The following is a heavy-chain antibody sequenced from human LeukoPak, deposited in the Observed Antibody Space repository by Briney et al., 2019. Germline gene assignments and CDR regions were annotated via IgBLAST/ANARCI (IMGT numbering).Heavy chain of an antibody. Sequence: SETLSLTCTVSGGSISSSNYYWGWIRQPPGTGLEWIGCISYSGSTYYNPSLRNRITIFVDTPKNQFSLKLSSVTAADTAVYYCERHEWNYVTYFDFWGQGTRVTVSS. CDR1: GGSISSSNYY. J-gene: IGHJ4*02. CDR2: ISYSGST. D-gene: IGHD1-7*01. V-gene: IGHV4-39*01. CDR3: ERHEWNYVTYFDF.